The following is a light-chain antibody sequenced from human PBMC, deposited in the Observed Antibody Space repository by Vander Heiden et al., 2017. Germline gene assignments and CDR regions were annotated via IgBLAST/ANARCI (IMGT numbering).Light chain of an antibody. V-gene: IGKV1-5*03. J-gene: IGKJ2*01. CDR2: KAS. Sequence: DIQMTQSPSTLSASVGDRVTIPCRASQSISNWLAWHQQKPGKAPKLLIYKASTLESGVPSRFSGSGSGTEFTLTISSLQPDDFATYYCQQYNPYSPYTFGQGTKLEIK. CDR3: QQYNPYSPYT. CDR1: QSISNW.